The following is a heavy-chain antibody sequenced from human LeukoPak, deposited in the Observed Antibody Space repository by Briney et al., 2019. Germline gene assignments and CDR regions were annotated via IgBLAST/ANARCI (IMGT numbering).Heavy chain of an antibody. Sequence: ASVKVSFKASGYTFTGYYLHWVRQAPGQGLEWMGWMNPNSGGTNYAQKFQGRVTMTRDTSISTAFMELSSLRSDDTAVYYCSRAPDRGYWGQGTLVTVSS. D-gene: IGHD7-27*01. J-gene: IGHJ4*02. V-gene: IGHV1-2*02. CDR1: GYTFTGYY. CDR2: MNPNSGGT. CDR3: SRAPDRGY.